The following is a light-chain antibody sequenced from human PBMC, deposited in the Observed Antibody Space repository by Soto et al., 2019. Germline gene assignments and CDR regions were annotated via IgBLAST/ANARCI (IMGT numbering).Light chain of an antibody. CDR2: NAA. CDR3: QQSYSTPPYT. Sequence: DIQMTQSPSSLSASVGDRVTITCRASQGVSGYLHWYQVKPGKAPKLLIYNAASLQSGVPSRFSGSGYGTGFTLTISSPQPEDFATYYCQQSYSTPPYTFGQGTKLEI. J-gene: IGKJ2*01. CDR1: QGVSGY. V-gene: IGKV1-39*01.